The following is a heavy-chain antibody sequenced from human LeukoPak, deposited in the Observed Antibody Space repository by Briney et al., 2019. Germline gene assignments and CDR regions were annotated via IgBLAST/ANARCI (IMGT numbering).Heavy chain of an antibody. CDR3: ARDNSMEDTAWWFDP. CDR1: GYTFTGYY. D-gene: IGHD1-1*01. CDR2: INPNSGGT. V-gene: IGHV1-2*02. Sequence: GASVKVSCKASGYTFTGYYMHWVRQAPGQGLEWMGWINPNSGGTNYAQKFQGRVTMTRDMSTSTDYMELSSLRSEDTAVYYCARDNSMEDTAWWFDPWGQGTLVTVSS. J-gene: IGHJ5*02.